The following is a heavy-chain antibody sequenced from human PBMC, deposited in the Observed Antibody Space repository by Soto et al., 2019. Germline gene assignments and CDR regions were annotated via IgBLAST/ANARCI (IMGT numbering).Heavy chain of an antibody. V-gene: IGHV1-69*13. CDR1: GGTFSSYA. CDR2: IIPIFGTA. Sequence: SVKVSCKASGGTFSSYAISWVRQAPGQGLEWMGGIIPIFGTANYAQKFQGRVTITADESTSTAYMELSSLRSEDTAVYYCARSELSQDSSGYCFDYWGQGPLVTVSS. CDR3: ARSELSQDSSGYCFDY. J-gene: IGHJ4*02. D-gene: IGHD3-22*01.